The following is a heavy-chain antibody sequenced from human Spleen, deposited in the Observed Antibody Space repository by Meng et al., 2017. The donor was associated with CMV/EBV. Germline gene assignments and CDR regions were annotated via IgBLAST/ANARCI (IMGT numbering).Heavy chain of an antibody. CDR1: GFSLDTGGVG. D-gene: IGHD2/OR15-2a*01. Sequence: SGFSLDTGGVGVGWIRQPPGKALEWLALIYWNDDKRYSPSLNSRLTITKDTSKNQVVLTMTDMDPVDTATYYCAHTKVIPATAWFDPWGQGTLVTVSS. J-gene: IGHJ5*02. CDR2: IYWNDDK. V-gene: IGHV2-5*01. CDR3: AHTKVIPATAWFDP.